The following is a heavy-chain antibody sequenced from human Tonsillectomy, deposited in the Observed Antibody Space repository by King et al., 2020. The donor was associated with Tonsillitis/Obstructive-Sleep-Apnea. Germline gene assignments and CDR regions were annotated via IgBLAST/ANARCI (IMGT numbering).Heavy chain of an antibody. CDR1: GFTVSSNS. D-gene: IGHD4-17*01. Sequence: VQLVESGGGLVQPGGSLRLSCAASGFTVSSNSMSWVRQAPGKGLEWVSVIYSAGSTNYADSVKGRFTISRDNSKNTLYLQMNSLRAEDTAVYYCASIDYGLDYWGQGTLVTVSS. V-gene: IGHV3-66*01. CDR3: ASIDYGLDY. CDR2: IYSAGST. J-gene: IGHJ4*02.